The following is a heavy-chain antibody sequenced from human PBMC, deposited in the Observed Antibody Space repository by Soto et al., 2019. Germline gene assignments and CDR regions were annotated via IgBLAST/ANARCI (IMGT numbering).Heavy chain of an antibody. CDR3: AREWGITMVRGLITSYYYGMDV. Sequence: QVQLVQSGAEVKKPGASVKVSCKASGYTFTSYGISWVRQAPGQGLEWMGWISAYNGNTNYAQKLQGRVTMTTDTSTSTGYMELRSLRSDDTAVYYCAREWGITMVRGLITSYYYGMDVWGQGTTVTVSS. J-gene: IGHJ6*02. CDR1: GYTFTSYG. D-gene: IGHD3-10*01. V-gene: IGHV1-18*01. CDR2: ISAYNGNT.